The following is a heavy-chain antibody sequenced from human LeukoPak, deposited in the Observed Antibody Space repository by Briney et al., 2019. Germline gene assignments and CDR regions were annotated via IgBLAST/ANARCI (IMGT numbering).Heavy chain of an antibody. J-gene: IGHJ4*02. CDR3: AREFGIPGPFDY. CDR1: GGSISSGDYC. CDR2: IYYSGST. Sequence: SETLSLTCTVSGGSISSGDYCWSWIRQPPGKGLEWIGYIYYSGSTYYNPSLKSRVTISVDTSKNQFSLKLSSVTAADTAVYYCAREFGIPGPFDYWGQGTLVTVSS. D-gene: IGHD3-10*01. V-gene: IGHV4-30-4*08.